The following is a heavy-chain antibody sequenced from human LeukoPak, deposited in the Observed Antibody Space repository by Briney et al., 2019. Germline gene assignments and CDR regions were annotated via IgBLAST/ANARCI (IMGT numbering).Heavy chain of an antibody. CDR2: IYHSGST. CDR3: ARVSSSDDCYYYYMDV. Sequence: SETLSLTCTVSGGSISSGGYYWSWIRQPPGKGLEWIGYIYHSGSTYYNPSLKSRVTISVDRSKNQFSLKLSSVTAADTAVYYCARVSSSDDCYYYYMDVWGKGTTVTVSS. CDR1: GGSISSGGYY. J-gene: IGHJ6*03. V-gene: IGHV4-30-2*01. D-gene: IGHD2-2*01.